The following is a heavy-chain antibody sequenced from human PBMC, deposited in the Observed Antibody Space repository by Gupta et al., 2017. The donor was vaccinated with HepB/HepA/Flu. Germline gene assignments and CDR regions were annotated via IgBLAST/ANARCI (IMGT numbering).Heavy chain of an antibody. Sequence: QVQLQESGPGLVMPSQTLSLTCTVSGGSISSGDYYWSWIRQPPGKGLEWIGYIYYSGSTYYNPSLKSRVTISVDTSKNQFSLKLSSVTAADTAVYYCARSNPRHYDILTGYYGAEYFQHWGQGTLVTVSS. CDR3: ARSNPRHYDILTGYYGAEYFQH. J-gene: IGHJ1*01. CDR2: IYYSGST. V-gene: IGHV4-30-4*01. CDR1: GGSISSGDYY. D-gene: IGHD3-9*01.